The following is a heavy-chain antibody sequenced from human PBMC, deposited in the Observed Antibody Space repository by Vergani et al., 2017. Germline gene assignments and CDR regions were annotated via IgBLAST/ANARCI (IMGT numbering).Heavy chain of an antibody. CDR1: GASIRSSNYY. CDR3: ARHSTVKWLVKLGWIDP. Sequence: QLQLQESGPGLVKPSATLSLTCSVSGASIRSSNYYWGWIRQPPGKGLEWIASIYYSGSTYSNPSLKSRVTISVDTSKNQFSLKLSSVTAADTAVYFCARHSTVKWLVKLGWIDPWGQGILVTVSS. CDR2: IYYSGST. D-gene: IGHD6-19*01. V-gene: IGHV4-39*01. J-gene: IGHJ5*02.